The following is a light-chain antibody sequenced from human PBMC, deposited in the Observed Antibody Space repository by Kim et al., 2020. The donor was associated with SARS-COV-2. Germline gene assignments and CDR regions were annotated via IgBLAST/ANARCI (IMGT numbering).Light chain of an antibody. CDR1: KLGDKY. V-gene: IGLV3-1*01. CDR3: QAWDSSTVV. J-gene: IGLJ2*01. CDR2: QDS. Sequence: SVSPGQTASITCAGDKLGDKYACWYQQTPRQSPVLVIYQDSKRPSGIPERFSGSNSGNTATLTISGTQAMDEADYYCQAWDSSTVVFGGGTQLTVL.